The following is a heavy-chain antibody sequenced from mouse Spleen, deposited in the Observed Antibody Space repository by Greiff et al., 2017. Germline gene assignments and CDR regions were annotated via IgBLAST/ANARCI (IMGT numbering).Heavy chain of an antibody. CDR3: ARSGGSTVVATGYFDY. D-gene: IGHD1-1*01. Sequence: VQLQQPGAELVRPGSSVKLSCKASGYTFTSYWMHWVKQRPIQGLEWIGNIDPSDSETHYNQKFKDKATLTVDKSSSTAYMQLSSLTSEDSAVYYCARSGGSTVVATGYFDYWGQGTTLTVSS. V-gene: IGHV1-52*01. CDR1: GYTFTSYW. CDR2: IDPSDSET. J-gene: IGHJ2*01.